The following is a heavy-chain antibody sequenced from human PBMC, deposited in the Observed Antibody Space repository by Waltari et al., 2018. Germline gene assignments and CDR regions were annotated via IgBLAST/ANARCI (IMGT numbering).Heavy chain of an antibody. J-gene: IGHJ4*02. V-gene: IGHV3-7*01. CDR3: VRNRGWQQFDF. CDR2: IKEDGGRK. D-gene: IGHD2-15*01. CDR1: GFTLRHYW. Sequence: EVQLVESGGGLVQPGGSLRLSCAGSGFTLRHYWMGWVRQAPGKGLEWGAGIKEDGGRKDYVDYVKGRFTIPRDNAKSTLYLQMNSLRAEDTAVFYCVRNRGWQQFDFWGQGTLVTVSS.